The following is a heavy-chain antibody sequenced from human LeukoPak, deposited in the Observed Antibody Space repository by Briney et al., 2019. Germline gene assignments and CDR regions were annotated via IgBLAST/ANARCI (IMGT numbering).Heavy chain of an antibody. D-gene: IGHD3-9*01. Sequence: SETLSLTCTVSSASITSSPYFWGWIRQSPGKGLEWIGEINHRESINYNSSLKSRVTISVDTSKNQFSLKLSSVTAADTAVYYYSSLKPVLRYFDWLLRITYYFDYWGQGTLVTVSS. J-gene: IGHJ4*02. V-gene: IGHV4-39*07. CDR3: SSLKPVLRYFDWLLRITYYFDY. CDR2: INHRESI. CDR1: SASITSSPYF.